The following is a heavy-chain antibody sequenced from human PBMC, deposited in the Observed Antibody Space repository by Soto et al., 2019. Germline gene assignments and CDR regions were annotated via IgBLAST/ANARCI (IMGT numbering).Heavy chain of an antibody. CDR3: AKILYSSSWYYYYGMDV. J-gene: IGHJ6*02. Sequence: LRLSCAASGFTFSSYGMHWVRQAPGKGLEWVAVISYDGSNKYYADSVKGRFTISRDNSKNTLYLQMNSLRAEDTAVYYCAKILYSSSWYYYYGMDVWGQGTTVTVSS. CDR2: ISYDGSNK. D-gene: IGHD6-6*01. CDR1: GFTFSSYG. V-gene: IGHV3-30*18.